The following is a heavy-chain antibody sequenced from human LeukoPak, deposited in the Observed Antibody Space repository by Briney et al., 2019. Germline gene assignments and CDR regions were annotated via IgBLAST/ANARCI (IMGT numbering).Heavy chain of an antibody. J-gene: IGHJ6*03. D-gene: IGHD5-18*01. Sequence: GESLKISCKGSGYRFTSYWIGWVRQMPGKGLEWMGIIYPGDSDTRYSPSFQGQVTISADKSISTAYLQWSSLKASDTAVYYCARHGGYSYGYYYMDVWGKGTTVTVSS. V-gene: IGHV5-51*01. CDR2: IYPGDSDT. CDR3: ARHGGYSYGYYYMDV. CDR1: GYRFTSYW.